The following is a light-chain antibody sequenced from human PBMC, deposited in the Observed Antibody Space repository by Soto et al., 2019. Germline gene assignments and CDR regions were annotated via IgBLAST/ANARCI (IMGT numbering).Light chain of an antibody. Sequence: QTVVTQPPSASGTPGQRVTISCSGSSSNIGGNTVNWYQQLPGTAPKLLIYSNSQRPSGVPDRFSGSKSGTSASLAISGLQSEDEADYYCAAWDDSLNGHWVFGGGTKLTVL. J-gene: IGLJ3*02. V-gene: IGLV1-44*01. CDR2: SNS. CDR3: AAWDDSLNGHWV. CDR1: SSNIGGNT.